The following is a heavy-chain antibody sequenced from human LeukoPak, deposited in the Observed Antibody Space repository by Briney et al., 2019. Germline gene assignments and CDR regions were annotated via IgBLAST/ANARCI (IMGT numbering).Heavy chain of an antibody. CDR1: GGSISQYY. D-gene: IGHD3-16*01. CDR3: ARDFLRQEGDTCFYYYYMDV. Sequence: SATLSLTCAVSGGSISQYYWSWLRQAPGKGLEWIGYIHASGTTTYNPSLKSRVTMSVDTSNNQFSLTLTTVTEADTAVYFCARDFLRQEGDTCFYYYYMDVWGKGTTVTVSS. V-gene: IGHV4-4*08. J-gene: IGHJ6*03. CDR2: IHASGTT.